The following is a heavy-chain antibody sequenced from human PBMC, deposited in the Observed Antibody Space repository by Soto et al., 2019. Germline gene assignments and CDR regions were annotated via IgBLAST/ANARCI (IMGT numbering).Heavy chain of an antibody. J-gene: IGHJ4*02. CDR3: ASAWIQLWLPDY. CDR1: GGSISSSSYY. D-gene: IGHD5-18*01. Sequence: SETRSLTCTVSGGSISSSSYYWGWIRQPPGKGLEWIGSIYYSGSTYYNPSLKSRVTISVDTSKNQFSLKLSSVTAADTAVYYCASAWIQLWLPDYWGQGTLVTVSS. V-gene: IGHV4-39*01. CDR2: IYYSGST.